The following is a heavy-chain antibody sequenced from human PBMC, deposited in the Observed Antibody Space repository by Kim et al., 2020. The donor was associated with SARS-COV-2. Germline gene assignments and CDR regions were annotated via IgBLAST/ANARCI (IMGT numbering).Heavy chain of an antibody. Sequence: GGSLRLSCAASGFTFSSYAMHWVRQAPGKGLEWVAVISYDGSNKYYADSVKGRFTISRDNSKNTLYLQMNSLRAEDTAVYYCARGPNVYYDSSGYYDYWGQGTLVTVSS. CDR3: ARGPNVYYDSSGYYDY. V-gene: IGHV3-30*04. CDR2: ISYDGSNK. J-gene: IGHJ4*02. D-gene: IGHD3-22*01. CDR1: GFTFSSYA.